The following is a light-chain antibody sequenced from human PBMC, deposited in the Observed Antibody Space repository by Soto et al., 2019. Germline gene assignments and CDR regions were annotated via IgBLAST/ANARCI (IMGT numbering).Light chain of an antibody. CDR3: QQYNNWPPHIT. CDR1: QSLSSN. Sequence: EIVLTQSPATLSASPGERVTLSCRASQSLSSNLAWYQQKPGQAPRLLIYAASTRATGIPARFSGSGSAPGFTLTISSLQSEDFAVYYCQQYNNWPPHITFGPGTKVDIK. CDR2: AAS. V-gene: IGKV3-15*01. J-gene: IGKJ3*01.